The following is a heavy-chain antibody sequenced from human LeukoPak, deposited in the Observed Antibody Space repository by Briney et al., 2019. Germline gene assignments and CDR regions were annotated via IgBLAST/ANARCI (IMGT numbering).Heavy chain of an antibody. D-gene: IGHD4-11*01. CDR3: AKEYSNYDWFDP. Sequence: GGSLRLSCAASGFTFDTYWMHWVRQAPGKGLVCVSRINSDGSSTTYADSVKGRFTISRDNAKNTLYLQMNSLRAEDTAVYYCAKEYSNYDWFDPWGQGTLVTVSS. CDR1: GFTFDTYW. V-gene: IGHV3-74*01. J-gene: IGHJ5*02. CDR2: INSDGSST.